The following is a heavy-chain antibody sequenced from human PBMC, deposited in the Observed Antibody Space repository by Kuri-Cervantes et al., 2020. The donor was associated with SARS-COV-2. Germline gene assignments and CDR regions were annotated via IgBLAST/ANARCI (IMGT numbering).Heavy chain of an antibody. CDR1: GGSISSYY. Sequence: SETLSLTCTVSGGSISSYYWSWIRQPPGKGLEWIGYIYYSGSTNYNPSLKSRVTISVDTSKNQFSLKLTSVTAADTAVYYCAREGHGGSYSPIDYWGQGTLVTGSS. CDR2: IYYSGST. J-gene: IGHJ4*02. V-gene: IGHV4-59*01. D-gene: IGHD1-26*01. CDR3: AREGHGGSYSPIDY.